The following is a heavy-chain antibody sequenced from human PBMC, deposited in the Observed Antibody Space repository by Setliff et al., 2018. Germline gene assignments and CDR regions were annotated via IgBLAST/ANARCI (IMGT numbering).Heavy chain of an antibody. J-gene: IGHJ2*01. V-gene: IGHV4-59*08. CDR2: IYYTGST. CDR1: GGSITNYY. Sequence: SETLSLTCTVSGGSITNYYWSWIRQPPGKGLEYIGYIYYTGSTNSNPSLKSRVTISVDTSKNQFSLKLSSATAADTAVYYCARHHAQYYSDSSGYFYEDWYFDLWGRGTLVTVSS. D-gene: IGHD3-22*01. CDR3: ARHHAQYYSDSSGYFYEDWYFDL.